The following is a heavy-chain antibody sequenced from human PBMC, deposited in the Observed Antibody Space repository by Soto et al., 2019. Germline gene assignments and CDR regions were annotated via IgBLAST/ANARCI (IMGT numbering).Heavy chain of an antibody. CDR2: ISYDGSNK. CDR1: GFTFSSYA. CDR3: ARGFGLRFLEWLPDAFDI. J-gene: IGHJ3*02. V-gene: IGHV3-30-3*01. D-gene: IGHD3-3*01. Sequence: QVQLVESGGGVVQPGRSLRLSCAASGFTFSSYAMHWVRQAPGKGLEWVAVISYDGSNKYYADSVKGRFTISRDNSKNRLYLQMNSLRAEDTAVYYCARGFGLRFLEWLPDAFDIWGQGTMVTVSS.